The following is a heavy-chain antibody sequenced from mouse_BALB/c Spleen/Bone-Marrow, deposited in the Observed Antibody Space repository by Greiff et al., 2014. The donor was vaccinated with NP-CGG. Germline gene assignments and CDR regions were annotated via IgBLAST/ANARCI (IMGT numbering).Heavy chain of an antibody. V-gene: IGHV5-9-4*01. CDR1: GFTFSSYA. CDR2: ISSGGSYT. J-gene: IGHJ2*01. CDR3: ARDRGYFDY. Sequence: EVMLVESGGGLVKPGGSLKLSCAASGFTFSSYAMSWVRQSPKKRLEWVAEISSGGSYTYYPDTVTGRFTISRDNAKNTLYLEMSSLRSEDTAMYYCARDRGYFDYWGQGTTLTVSS. D-gene: IGHD3-1*01.